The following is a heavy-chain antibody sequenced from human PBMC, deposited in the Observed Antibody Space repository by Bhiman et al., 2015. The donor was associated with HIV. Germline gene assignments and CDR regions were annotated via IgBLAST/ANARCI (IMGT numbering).Heavy chain of an antibody. CDR3: AKDLRQLWPHYYYGMDV. CDR2: IRYDGRNK. V-gene: IGHV3-30*02. J-gene: IGHJ6*02. Sequence: QVQLVESGGDLVKPGGSLRLSCAASGFIFSDYYMAWIRQAPGKGLEWVAFIRYDGRNKYYADSVKGRFTISRDNSKNTLYLQMNSLRAEDTAVYYCAKDLRQLWPHYYYGMDVWGQGTTVTVFS. CDR1: GFIFSDYY. D-gene: IGHD5-18*01.